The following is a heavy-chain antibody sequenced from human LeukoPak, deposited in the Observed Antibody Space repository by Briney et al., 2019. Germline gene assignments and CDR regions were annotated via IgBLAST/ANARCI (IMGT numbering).Heavy chain of an antibody. CDR2: IHEDAGEK. Sequence: GGSLRLSCAASGFTFSSYWMTWVRQTPGKGLQWVASIHEDAGEKQYVESVRGRFTISRDNAKNSLYLQMNSLRVEDTAVYYCASSKDHYCHYWGQGTLVTASS. CDR1: GFTFSSYW. CDR3: ASSKDHYCHY. J-gene: IGHJ4*02. V-gene: IGHV3-7*05.